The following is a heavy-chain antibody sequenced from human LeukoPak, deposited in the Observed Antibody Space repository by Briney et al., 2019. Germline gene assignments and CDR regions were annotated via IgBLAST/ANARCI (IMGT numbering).Heavy chain of an antibody. CDR2: IYYSGST. CDR1: GGSISTYY. D-gene: IGHD6-19*01. Sequence: SETLSLTCTVSGGSISTYYWNWIRQPPGKGLEWIGYIYYSGSTNYNPSLKSRVTISVDTSKNQFSLKLSSVTAADTAVYYCARMAGYSSGWYYFDYWGQGTLVTVSS. V-gene: IGHV4-59*01. J-gene: IGHJ4*02. CDR3: ARMAGYSSGWYYFDY.